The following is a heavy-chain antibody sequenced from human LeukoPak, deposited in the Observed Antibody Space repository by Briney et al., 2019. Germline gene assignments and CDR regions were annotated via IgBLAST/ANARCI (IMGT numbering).Heavy chain of an antibody. Sequence: PSETPSLTCTVSGYSISSGYYWGWIRQPPGKGLEWIGSIYHSGSTYYNPSLKSRVTISVDTSKNQFSLKLSSVTAADTAVYYCARDFSPDPMVRGVRVVQTRRDYWGQGTLVTVSS. V-gene: IGHV4-38-2*02. CDR3: ARDFSPDPMVRGVRVVQTRRDY. CDR1: GYSISSGYY. D-gene: IGHD3-10*01. J-gene: IGHJ4*02. CDR2: IYHSGST.